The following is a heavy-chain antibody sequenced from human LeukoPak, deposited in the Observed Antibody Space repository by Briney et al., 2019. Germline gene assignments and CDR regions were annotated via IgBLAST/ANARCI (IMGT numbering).Heavy chain of an antibody. Sequence: SVKVSCKASGYTFTSYAISWVRQAPGQGLEWMGGIIPIFGTANYAQKLQGRVTITADKSTSTAYMELSSLRSEDTAVYYCASGVYGSGSYYNAIDYWGQGTLVTVSS. D-gene: IGHD3-10*01. CDR2: IIPIFGTA. V-gene: IGHV1-69*06. CDR3: ASGVYGSGSYYNAIDY. J-gene: IGHJ4*02. CDR1: GYTFTSYA.